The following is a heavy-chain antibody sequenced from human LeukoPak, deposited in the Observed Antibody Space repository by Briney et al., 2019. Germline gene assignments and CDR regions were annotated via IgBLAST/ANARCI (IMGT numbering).Heavy chain of an antibody. J-gene: IGHJ4*02. CDR1: GFTFSSYN. Sequence: LSGGSLRLSCAASGFTFSSYNMNWVRQAPGKGLEWVSYITTSSSEIYYADSVKGRFTISRDNAKNSLYLQMNSLRDEDTAVYFCARRVVGAMPFDYWGQGTLVTVSS. V-gene: IGHV3-48*02. D-gene: IGHD1-26*01. CDR3: ARRVVGAMPFDY. CDR2: ITTSSSEI.